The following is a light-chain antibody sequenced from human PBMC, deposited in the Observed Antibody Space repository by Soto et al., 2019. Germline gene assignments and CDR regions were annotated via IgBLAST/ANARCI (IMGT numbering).Light chain of an antibody. J-gene: IGKJ5*01. CDR1: PSVTNF. Sequence: EIVFTQAPATRSLSPGERATLCCRASPSVTNFLAWYQQKPGQAPRLLIYGAFNRATGIPARFSGSGSGTDFTLTISSLEPEDSAIYYCQQRNIWPPVTFGQGTRMEIK. CDR3: QQRNIWPPVT. CDR2: GAF. V-gene: IGKV3-11*01.